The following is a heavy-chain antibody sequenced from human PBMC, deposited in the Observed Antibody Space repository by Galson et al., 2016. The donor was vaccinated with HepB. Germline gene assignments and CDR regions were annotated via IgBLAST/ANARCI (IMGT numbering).Heavy chain of an antibody. Sequence: LSLTCTVSGYSISSGYFWGWIRQPPGKGLEWIGYIYYSGSTKYNPSLKSRVTISVDTSKNQFSLKLSSVTAADTAVYYCAREYRAAAEFDYWGQGTLVTVS. D-gene: IGHD6-13*01. CDR1: GYSISSGYF. CDR2: IYYSGST. J-gene: IGHJ4*02. CDR3: AREYRAAAEFDY. V-gene: IGHV4-38-2*02.